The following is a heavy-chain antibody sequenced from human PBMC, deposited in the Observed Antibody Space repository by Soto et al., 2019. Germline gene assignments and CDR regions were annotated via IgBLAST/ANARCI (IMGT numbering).Heavy chain of an antibody. CDR2: ISGSGGST. CDR3: AKGITMIVGGLDY. Sequence: EVQLLESGGGLVQPGGSLRLSCAASGFTFSSYAMSWVRQAPGKGLEWVSAISGSGGSTYYADSVNGRFTISRDNSNNTLYLQMNSLRAEDTAVYYCAKGITMIVGGLDYWGQGTLVTVPS. CDR1: GFTFSSYA. D-gene: IGHD3-22*01. J-gene: IGHJ4*02. V-gene: IGHV3-23*01.